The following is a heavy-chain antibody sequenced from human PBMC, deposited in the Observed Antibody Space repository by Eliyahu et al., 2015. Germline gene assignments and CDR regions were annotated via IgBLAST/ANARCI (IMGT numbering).Heavy chain of an antibody. D-gene: IGHD3-10*01. J-gene: IGHJ6*02. CDR2: IXHSGXT. Sequence: QVQLQESGPGLVKPSGTLSLTCAVSGGSXSSSNWWSWVRQPPGKGXXWIGQIXHSGXTNYNPXLKSRVTIXVXKSKKQFSLKLSSVTAADTAVYYCARDSGTMVRGGGGGMDVWGQRTTVTVSS. CDR3: ARDSGTMVRGGGGGMDV. CDR1: GGSXSSSNW. V-gene: IGHV4-4*02.